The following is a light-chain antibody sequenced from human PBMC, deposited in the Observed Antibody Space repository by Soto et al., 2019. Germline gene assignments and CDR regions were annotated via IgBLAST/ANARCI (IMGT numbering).Light chain of an antibody. CDR2: KAS. Sequence: DIQMTQSPSPLSASVGDRVTITCRASQTISTYLNWYQQKPGKAPKLLIYKASSLESGVPSRFSGSGSGTEFTLTISRLEPEDFAVYYCQQYGSSPTFGQGTRLEIK. CDR1: QTISTY. J-gene: IGKJ5*01. V-gene: IGKV1-5*03. CDR3: QQYGSSPT.